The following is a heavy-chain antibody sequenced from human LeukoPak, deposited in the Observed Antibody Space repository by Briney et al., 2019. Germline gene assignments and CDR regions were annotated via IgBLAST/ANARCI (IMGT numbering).Heavy chain of an antibody. CDR2: IWYDGSNK. Sequence: GRSLRLSCAASGFTFSSHGTHWVRQAPGKGLEWVAVIWYDGSNKYYADSVKGRFTISRDNSKNTLYLQMNSLRAEDTAIYYCAKDHGTAVAGFYYWGQGTLVTVSS. V-gene: IGHV3-33*06. J-gene: IGHJ4*02. D-gene: IGHD6-19*01. CDR3: AKDHGTAVAGFYY. CDR1: GFTFSSHG.